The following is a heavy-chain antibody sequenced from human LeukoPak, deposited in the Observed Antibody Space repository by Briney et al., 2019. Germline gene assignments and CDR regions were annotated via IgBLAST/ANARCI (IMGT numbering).Heavy chain of an antibody. Sequence: GGSLRLSCAASGFTFSSYAMSWVRQAPGKGLEWVSAISGSGGGIYYADSVKGRFTISRDNAKNSLYLQMNSLRAEDTAVYYCARVNRALYYYDSSGYYYFDYWGQGTLVTVSS. J-gene: IGHJ4*02. CDR1: GFTFSSYA. V-gene: IGHV3-23*01. D-gene: IGHD3-22*01. CDR3: ARVNRALYYYDSSGYYYFDY. CDR2: ISGSGGGI.